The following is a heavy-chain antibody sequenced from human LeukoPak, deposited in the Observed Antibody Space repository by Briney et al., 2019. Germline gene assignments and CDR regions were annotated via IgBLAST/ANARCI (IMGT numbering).Heavy chain of an antibody. CDR1: GFIFSKYD. J-gene: IGHJ4*02. CDR2: IDRDGVT. CDR3: ARENLEYGDYAIDY. Sequence: GSLRLSCAASGFIFSKYDMHWVRQVTGKGLEWVSGIDRDGVTYYSGSVKGRFTISRENAKNSLYLQMNTLRAGDTAVYYCARENLEYGDYAIDYWGQGTLVTVSS. D-gene: IGHD4-17*01. V-gene: IGHV3-13*01.